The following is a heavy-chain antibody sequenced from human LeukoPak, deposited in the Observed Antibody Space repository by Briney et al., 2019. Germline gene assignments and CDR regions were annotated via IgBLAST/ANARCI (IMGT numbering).Heavy chain of an antibody. CDR2: IYTSGST. J-gene: IGHJ4*02. CDR1: GGSISSGSYY. Sequence: SETLSLTCTVSGGSISSGSYYWSWIRQPAGKGLEWIGRIYTSGSTNYNPSLKSRVTISVDTSKNQFSLKMYSVTAAETAMYYCARVRDGDYGDYFDYWGQGTLVTVSS. D-gene: IGHD4-17*01. V-gene: IGHV4-61*02. CDR3: ARVRDGDYGDYFDY.